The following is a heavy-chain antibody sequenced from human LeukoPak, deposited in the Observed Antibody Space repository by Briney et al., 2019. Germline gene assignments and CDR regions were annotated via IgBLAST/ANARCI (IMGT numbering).Heavy chain of an antibody. J-gene: IGHJ4*02. CDR2: IIPILGIA. CDR1: GGTFSSYT. CDR3: ARARGGWDNFDY. D-gene: IGHD6-19*01. Sequence: SVKVSCKASGGTFSSYTISWVRQAPGQGLEWMGRIIPILGIANYAQKFQGRVTITADKSTSTAYMELSSLRSEDTAVYYCARARGGWDNFDYWGQGTLVIVSS. V-gene: IGHV1-69*02.